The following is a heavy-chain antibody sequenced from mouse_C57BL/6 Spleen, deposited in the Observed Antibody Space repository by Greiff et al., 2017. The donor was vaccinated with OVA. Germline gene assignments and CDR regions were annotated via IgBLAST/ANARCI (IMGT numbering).Heavy chain of an antibody. V-gene: IGHV1-64*01. J-gene: IGHJ1*03. Sequence: VQLQQPGAELVKPGASVKLSCKASGYTFTSYWMHWVKQRPGQGLEWIGMIHPNSGSTNYNEKFKSKATLTVDKSSSTAYMQLSSLTSEDSAVYYCARHYYGSSPNWYFDVWGTGTTVTVSS. D-gene: IGHD1-1*01. CDR2: IHPNSGST. CDR1: GYTFTSYW. CDR3: ARHYYGSSPNWYFDV.